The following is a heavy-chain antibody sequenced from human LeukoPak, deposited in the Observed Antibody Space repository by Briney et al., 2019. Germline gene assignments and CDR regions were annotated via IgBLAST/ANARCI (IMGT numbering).Heavy chain of an antibody. CDR3: ARDCFMSSGGSCYSDY. Sequence: GASVKVSCKASGYTFTGDYMHWVRPAPGQGLEWMGWINPNSGGTNYAQKFQGRVTMTRDTSISTAYMELSRLRSDDTAVYYCARDCFMSSGGSCYSDYWGQGTLVTVSS. V-gene: IGHV1-2*02. CDR1: GYTFTGDY. CDR2: INPNSGGT. D-gene: IGHD2-15*01. J-gene: IGHJ4*02.